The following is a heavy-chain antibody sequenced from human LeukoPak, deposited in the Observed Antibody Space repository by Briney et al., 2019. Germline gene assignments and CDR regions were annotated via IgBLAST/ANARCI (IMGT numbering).Heavy chain of an antibody. J-gene: IGHJ4*02. CDR3: ARDGGFDYYDSSGTPFDY. CDR2: ISAYNGNT. V-gene: IGHV1-18*01. D-gene: IGHD3-22*01. Sequence: ASVKVSCKASGYTFTSYGISWVRQAPGQGLEWMGWISAYNGNTNYAQKLQGRVTMTTDTSTSTAYMELSSLRSEDTAVYYCARDGGFDYYDSSGTPFDYWGQGTLVTVSS. CDR1: GYTFTSYG.